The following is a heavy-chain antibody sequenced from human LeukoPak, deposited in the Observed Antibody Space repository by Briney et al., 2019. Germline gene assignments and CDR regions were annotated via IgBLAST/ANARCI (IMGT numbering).Heavy chain of an antibody. CDR2: ISSNGATT. CDR3: AREDRSLNGMDV. J-gene: IGHJ6*02. V-gene: IGHV3-64*04. Sequence: GGSLRLSCSASGFTFNRFYLHWVRQAPGKGLEFVSHISSNGATTYYADSVKGRFTISRDNSKNTLYLQMNSLRAGDTAVYYCAREDRSLNGMDVWGQGTTVTVSS. CDR1: GFTFNRFY. D-gene: IGHD2-15*01.